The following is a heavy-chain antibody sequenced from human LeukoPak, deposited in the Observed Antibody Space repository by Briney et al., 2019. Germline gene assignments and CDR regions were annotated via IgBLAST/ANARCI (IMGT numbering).Heavy chain of an antibody. Sequence: GASVKVSRTASGYTFTSYDINWVRQATGQGLEWMGWMNPNSGNTGYAQKFQGRVTMTRNTSISTAYMELSSLRSEDTAVYYCARAGWRYFDWKTYYFDYWGQGTLVTVSS. V-gene: IGHV1-8*01. CDR1: GYTFTSYD. CDR2: MNPNSGNT. D-gene: IGHD3-9*01. CDR3: ARAGWRYFDWKTYYFDY. J-gene: IGHJ4*02.